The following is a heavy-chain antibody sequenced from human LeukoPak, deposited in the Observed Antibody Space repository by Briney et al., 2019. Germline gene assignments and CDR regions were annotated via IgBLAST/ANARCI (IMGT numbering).Heavy chain of an antibody. CDR1: GGSISSYY. CDR3: ARALRGELQYFDY. J-gene: IGHJ4*02. D-gene: IGHD1-7*01. CDR2: IYYSGST. Sequence: SETLSLTCTASGGSISSYYWSWIRQPPGKGLEWIGYIYYSGSTNYNPSLKSRVTISVDTSKNQFSLKLSSVTAADTAVYYCARALRGELQYFDYWGQGTLVTVSS. V-gene: IGHV4-59*01.